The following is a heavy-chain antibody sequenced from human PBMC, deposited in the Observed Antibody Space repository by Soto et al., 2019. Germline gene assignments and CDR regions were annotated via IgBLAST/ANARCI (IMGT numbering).Heavy chain of an antibody. CDR1: GFTFSGSA. CDR3: TRLGANCTDDCYFDY. V-gene: IGHV3-73*02. J-gene: IGHJ4*02. D-gene: IGHD2-8*01. CDR2: IRSKLKSYAT. Sequence: EVQLVESGGGLVQPGGSLKLSCAASGFTFSGSAIHWVRQASGKGLEWVGRIRSKLKSYATSYAASVKDRFTISRDDSKNTAYLQMNSLKTEDTAVYFCTRLGANCTDDCYFDYWGQGTLVTVSS.